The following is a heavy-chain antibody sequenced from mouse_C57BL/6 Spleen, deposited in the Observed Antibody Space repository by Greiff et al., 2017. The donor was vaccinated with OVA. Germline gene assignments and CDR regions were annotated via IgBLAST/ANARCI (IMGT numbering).Heavy chain of an antibody. CDR2: IWRGGGT. J-gene: IGHJ3*01. Sequence: VQLQESGPGLVQPSQSLSITCTVSGFSLTSYGVHWVRQSPGKGLEWLGVIWRGGGTAYNAAFMSRLSITKDNSKSQVFFKMNSLQADDTAVYYCATKGYDLETWFAYWGQGTLVTVSA. CDR1: GFSLTSYG. CDR3: ATKGYDLETWFAY. V-gene: IGHV2-5*01. D-gene: IGHD2-2*01.